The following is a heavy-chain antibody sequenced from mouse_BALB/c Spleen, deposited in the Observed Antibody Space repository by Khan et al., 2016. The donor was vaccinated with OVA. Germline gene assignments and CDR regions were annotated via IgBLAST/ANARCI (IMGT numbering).Heavy chain of an antibody. CDR2: IYPGSGNT. V-gene: IGHV1-77*01. Sequence: VQLQESGAELARPGASVKLSCKASGYTFTDYYINWVKQRTGQGLEWIGEIYPGSGNTYYNEKFKSKATLTADKSSSTAYMQLSSLTSEDSAVFFCARRNYFGYTFAYWGQGTLVTVSA. CDR1: GYTFTDYY. D-gene: IGHD1-2*01. CDR3: ARRNYFGYTFAY. J-gene: IGHJ3*01.